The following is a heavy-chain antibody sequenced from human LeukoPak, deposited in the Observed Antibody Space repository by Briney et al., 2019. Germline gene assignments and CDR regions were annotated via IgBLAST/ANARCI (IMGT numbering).Heavy chain of an antibody. CDR3: AREGTDSRAHDY. Sequence: GGSLRLSCAASGFTFSSYWMHWVRQAPGKGLVWVSRINSDGSSTSYADSVKGRFTISRDNAKNTLYLQMNRLRAEDTAVYYCAREGTDSRAHDYWGQGTLVTVSS. V-gene: IGHV3-74*01. J-gene: IGHJ4*02. D-gene: IGHD1-14*01. CDR1: GFTFSSYW. CDR2: INSDGSST.